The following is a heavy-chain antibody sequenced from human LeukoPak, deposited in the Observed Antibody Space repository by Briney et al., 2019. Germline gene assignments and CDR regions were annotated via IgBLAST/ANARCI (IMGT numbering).Heavy chain of an antibody. Sequence: TPSETLSLTCTVSGGSISSYYWSWIRQPPGKGLGWIGYTYYNGSTNYSPSLKSRVTISVDTSKNQFSLKLSSVTAADTAAYYCARRGILAAFDIWGQGTMVTVSS. CDR1: GGSISSYY. V-gene: IGHV4-59*08. CDR3: ARRGILAAFDI. J-gene: IGHJ3*02. CDR2: TYYNGST. D-gene: IGHD3-3*02.